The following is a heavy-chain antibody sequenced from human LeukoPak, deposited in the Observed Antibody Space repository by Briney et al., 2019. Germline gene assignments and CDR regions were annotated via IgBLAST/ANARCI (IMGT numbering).Heavy chain of an antibody. CDR2: ISGSGGST. V-gene: IGHV3-23*01. Sequence: HTGGSLRLSCAASGFTFSSYAMSWVRQAPGKGLEWVSGISGSGGSTYYADSVKGRFTISRDNSKNTLYLQMNSLRAEDTAVCYCAKGRDGYNADFDYWGQGTLVTVSS. CDR3: AKGRDGYNADFDY. D-gene: IGHD5-24*01. CDR1: GFTFSSYA. J-gene: IGHJ4*02.